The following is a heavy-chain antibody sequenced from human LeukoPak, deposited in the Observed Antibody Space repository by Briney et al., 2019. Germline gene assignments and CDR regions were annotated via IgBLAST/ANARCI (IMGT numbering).Heavy chain of an antibody. V-gene: IGHV3-23*01. CDR1: GFTFSSYA. CDR3: AKDPRITIFGVVTQNYFDY. CDR2: ISGSGGST. J-gene: IGHJ4*02. D-gene: IGHD3-3*01. Sequence: GGSLRLSCAASGFTFSSYAMSWVRQAPGKGLEWVSAISGSGGSTYYAGSVKGRFTISRDNSKNTLYLQMNSLRAEDTAVYYRAKDPRITIFGVVTQNYFDYWGQGTLVTVSS.